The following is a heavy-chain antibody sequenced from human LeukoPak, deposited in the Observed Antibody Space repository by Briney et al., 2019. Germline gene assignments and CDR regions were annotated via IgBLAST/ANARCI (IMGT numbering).Heavy chain of an antibody. V-gene: IGHV1-69*13. D-gene: IGHD3-3*02. Sequence: ASVKVSCKASGGIFSSYAISWVRQAPGQGLEWMGGIIPIFGTANYAQKFQGRVTITADESTSTAYMELSSLRSEDTAVYYCASPILSPRDYMDVWGKGTTVTVSS. CDR2: IIPIFGTA. CDR3: ASPILSPRDYMDV. CDR1: GGIFSSYA. J-gene: IGHJ6*03.